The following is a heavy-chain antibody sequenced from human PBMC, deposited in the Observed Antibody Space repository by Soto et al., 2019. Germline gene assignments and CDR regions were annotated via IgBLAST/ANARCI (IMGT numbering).Heavy chain of an antibody. Sequence: GSVADPWRASWYTFTSYAMHWVRQAPGQRLEWMGWINAGNGNTKYSQKFQGRVTITRDTSASTAYMELSSLRSEDTAVYYCARSGEWFGEFSIDYWGQGTLVTVSS. CDR2: INAGNGNT. D-gene: IGHD3-10*01. CDR1: WYTFTSYA. CDR3: ARSGEWFGEFSIDY. J-gene: IGHJ4*02. V-gene: IGHV1-3*01.